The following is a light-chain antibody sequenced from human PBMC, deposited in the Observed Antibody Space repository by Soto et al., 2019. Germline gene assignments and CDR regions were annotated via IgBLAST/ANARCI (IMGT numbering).Light chain of an antibody. J-gene: IGKJ2*01. CDR3: QKSYSTRYT. CDR1: QSISSY. V-gene: IGKV1-39*01. CDR2: AAS. Sequence: DIQMTQSPSSLSASVGDRVTITCRASQSISSYLNWYQQKPGKAPKLLIYAASSLQSGVPSRFIRSGSGTDFTLTIRIRLAKNFQTYYRQKSYSTRYTFGQAIKLEI.